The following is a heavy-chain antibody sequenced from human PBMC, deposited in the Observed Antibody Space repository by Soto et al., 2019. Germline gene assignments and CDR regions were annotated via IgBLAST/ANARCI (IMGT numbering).Heavy chain of an antibody. CDR2: IYYSGST. D-gene: IGHD1-1*01. CDR1: GGSISSSSYY. V-gene: IGHV4-39*01. Sequence: SETLSLTCTVSGGSISSSSYYWCWIRQPPGKGLEWIGSIYYSGSTYYNPSLKSRVTTSVDTSKNQFSLKLSSVTAADTAVYYCASLIESWNNYYYGMDVWGQGTTVTVSS. J-gene: IGHJ6*02. CDR3: ASLIESWNNYYYGMDV.